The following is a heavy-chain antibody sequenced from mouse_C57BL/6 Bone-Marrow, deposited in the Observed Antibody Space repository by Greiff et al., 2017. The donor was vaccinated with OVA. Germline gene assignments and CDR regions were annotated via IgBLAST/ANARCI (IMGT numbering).Heavy chain of an antibody. D-gene: IGHD2-5*01. J-gene: IGHJ2*01. Sequence: ESGAELVRPGTSVKVSCKASGYAFTNYLIEWVKQRPGQGLEWIGVINPGSGGTNYNEKFKGKATLTADKSSSTAYMQLSSLTSEDSAVYFGARWGYSNYLDYWGQGTTLTVSS. CDR2: INPGSGGT. CDR3: ARWGYSNYLDY. CDR1: GYAFTNYL. V-gene: IGHV1-54*01.